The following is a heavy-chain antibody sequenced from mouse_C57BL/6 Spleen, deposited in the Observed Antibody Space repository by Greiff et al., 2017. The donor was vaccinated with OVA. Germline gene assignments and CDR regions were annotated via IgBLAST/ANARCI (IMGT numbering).Heavy chain of an antibody. J-gene: IGHJ4*01. CDR3: ARRYYSNYDAMDY. CDR1: GYTFTSYW. D-gene: IGHD2-5*01. Sequence: QVQLQQPGAELVRPGSSVKLSCKASGYTFTSYWMHWVKQRPIQGLEWIGNIDPSDSETHYNQKFKDKATLTVDKSSSTAYMQLSSLTSEDSAVYYCARRYYSNYDAMDYWGQGTSVTVSS. CDR2: IDPSDSET. V-gene: IGHV1-52*01.